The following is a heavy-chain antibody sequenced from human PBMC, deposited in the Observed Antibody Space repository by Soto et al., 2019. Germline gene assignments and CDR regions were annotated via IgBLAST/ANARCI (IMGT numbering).Heavy chain of an antibody. CDR1: GFSLNTAGVG. Sequence: QITLKESSPTLVKPTQTLTLTRTFSGFSLNTAGVGVVWIRQAPGKAPEGLILIYWDGDKRYSPSLKSRLTIPKDTPKNDVVIKMTNMDPVDTATYYCVHSRCGGDCVQSYSPHWYYGMDVWGQGTTVPVSS. CDR2: IYWDGDK. D-gene: IGHD2-21*02. J-gene: IGHJ6*02. V-gene: IGHV2-5*02. CDR3: VHSRCGGDCVQSYSPHWYYGMDV.